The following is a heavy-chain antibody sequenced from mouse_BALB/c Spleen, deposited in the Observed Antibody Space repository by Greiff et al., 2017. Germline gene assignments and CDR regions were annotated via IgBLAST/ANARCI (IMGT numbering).Heavy chain of an antibody. CDR2: ISYSGST. V-gene: IGHV3-2*02. CDR1: GYSITSDYA. J-gene: IGHJ2*01. Sequence: EVQLQQSGPGLVKPSQSLSLTCTVTGYSITSDYAWNWIRQFPGNKLEWMGYISYSGSTSYNPSLKSRISITRDTSKNQFFLQLNSVTTEDTATYYCARWGYDGDYWGQGTTLTVSS. D-gene: IGHD2-14*01. CDR3: ARWGYDGDY.